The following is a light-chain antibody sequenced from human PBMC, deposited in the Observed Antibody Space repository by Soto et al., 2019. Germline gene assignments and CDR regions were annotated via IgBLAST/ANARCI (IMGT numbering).Light chain of an antibody. CDR3: NSYTTSSTLV. CDR1: SSDVGTYKY. Sequence: QSALTQPASVSGSPGQSITISCTGPSSDVGTYKYVSWYQQHPGKAPKLMIYDVSNRPSGVSNRFSGSKSGNTASLTISGLQAEDEADYYCNSYTTSSTLVFGTGTKLTVL. CDR2: DVS. J-gene: IGLJ1*01. V-gene: IGLV2-14*03.